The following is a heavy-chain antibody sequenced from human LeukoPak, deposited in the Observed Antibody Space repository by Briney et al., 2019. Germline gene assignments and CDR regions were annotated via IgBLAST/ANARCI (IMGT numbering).Heavy chain of an antibody. J-gene: IGHJ3*02. Sequence: GGSLRLSCAASGFSFSDYYMSWIRQAPGKGLEWVSYISRGGSTTYYADSVKGRFTISRDNAKNSLYLQMNSLRAEDTAVYYCVRGVSISSSWYNDIWGQGTMVTVSS. CDR3: VRGVSISSSWYNDI. V-gene: IGHV3-11*01. CDR1: GFSFSDYY. CDR2: ISRGGSTT. D-gene: IGHD6-13*01.